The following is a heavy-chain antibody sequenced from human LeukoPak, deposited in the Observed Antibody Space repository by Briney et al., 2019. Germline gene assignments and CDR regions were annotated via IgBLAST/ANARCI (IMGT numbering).Heavy chain of an antibody. CDR3: ARDKGTTCIDN. Sequence: PGGSLTLSCAASGFTFSSYAMSWVRHPPGKGLGWVAFIWSDGSNKYHADPVKGRSTISRYNSKDTLYLQMNSLRAEETAVYYCARDKGTTCIDNWGQGALVTVSS. V-gene: IGHV3-33*08. CDR2: IWSDGSNK. J-gene: IGHJ4*02. D-gene: IGHD4-17*01. CDR1: GFTFSSYA.